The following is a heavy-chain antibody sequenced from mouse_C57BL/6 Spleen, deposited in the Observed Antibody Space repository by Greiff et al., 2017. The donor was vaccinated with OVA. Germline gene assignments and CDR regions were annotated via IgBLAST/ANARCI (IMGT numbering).Heavy chain of an antibody. Sequence: EVQLQQSGPELVKPGASVKMSCKASGYTFTDYNMHWVKQSHGKSLEWIGYINPNNGGTSYNQKFKGKATLTVNKSSSTAYMELRSLTSEDSAVYYCARNPRWLLPLYWYFDVWGTGTTVTVSS. CDR1: GYTFTDYN. J-gene: IGHJ1*03. CDR3: ARNPRWLLPLYWYFDV. CDR2: INPNNGGT. D-gene: IGHD2-3*01. V-gene: IGHV1-22*01.